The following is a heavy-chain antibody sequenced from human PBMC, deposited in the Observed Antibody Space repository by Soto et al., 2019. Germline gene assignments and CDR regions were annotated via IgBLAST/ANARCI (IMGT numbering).Heavy chain of an antibody. Sequence: SETLSLTCTVSGGSISSYYWSWIRQPPGKGLEWIGYIYYSGSTNYNPSLKSRVSISVDTSKNQFSLRLRSVTAADTAVYYCARRRQLGGTFFFDYWGQGTLVTVSS. CDR2: IYYSGST. CDR1: GGSISSYY. V-gene: IGHV4-59*01. CDR3: ARRRQLGGTFFFDY. J-gene: IGHJ4*02. D-gene: IGHD3-10*01.